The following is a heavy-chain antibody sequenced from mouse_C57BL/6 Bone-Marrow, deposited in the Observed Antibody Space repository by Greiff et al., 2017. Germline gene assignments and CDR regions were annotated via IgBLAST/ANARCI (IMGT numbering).Heavy chain of an antibody. Sequence: EVMLVESGGGLVKPGGSLKLSCAASGFTFSDYGMHWVRQAPEKGLEWVAYISSGSSTIYYADTVKGRFTISRDNAKSTLFLHMTSLRSEDTAMYYCTRSIYYGNDYWGQGTSVTVSS. CDR3: TRSIYYGNDY. J-gene: IGHJ4*01. CDR2: ISSGSSTI. V-gene: IGHV5-17*01. CDR1: GFTFSDYG.